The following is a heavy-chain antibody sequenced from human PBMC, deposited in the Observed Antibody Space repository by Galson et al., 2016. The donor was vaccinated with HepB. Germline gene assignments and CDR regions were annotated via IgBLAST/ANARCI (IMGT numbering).Heavy chain of an antibody. Sequence: SLRLSCAASGFTFSSYAMIWVRQAPGKGLEWVSTISGSGGSTYSADSVKGRFTISRDNSKNTLYLQMKSLRAEETAVYFCAKDLRFAIVMVMSAFDVWGPGTTVTVSS. CDR2: ISGSGGST. J-gene: IGHJ3*01. CDR1: GFTFSSYA. CDR3: AKDLRFAIVMVMSAFDV. V-gene: IGHV3-23*01. D-gene: IGHD3-22*01.